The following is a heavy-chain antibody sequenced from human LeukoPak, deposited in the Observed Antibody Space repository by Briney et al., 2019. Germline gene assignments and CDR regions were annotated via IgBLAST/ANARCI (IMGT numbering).Heavy chain of an antibody. CDR2: IYYSGST. CDR1: GGSISGSSYY. V-gene: IGHV4-39*01. CDR3: ARQIRPGLRYFEDYYGMDV. J-gene: IGHJ6*02. Sequence: SETLSLTCSVSGGSISGSSYYWGWIRQPPGKGLEWIGSIYYSGSTYYNPSLKSRVTISVDTSKNQFSLKLSSVTAADTAVYYCARQIRPGLRYFEDYYGMDVWGQGTTVTVSS. D-gene: IGHD3-9*01.